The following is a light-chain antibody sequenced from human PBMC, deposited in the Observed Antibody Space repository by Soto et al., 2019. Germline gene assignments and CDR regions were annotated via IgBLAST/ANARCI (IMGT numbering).Light chain of an antibody. CDR3: QQYNYWPPYT. Sequence: EIVMTQSPATLSVSPGERATLSCRASRSVSSDLAWYQQKPGQAPRLLIYGASTRATGIPARFSGSGSGIEFTLTISSLQSEDFAVYYCQQYNYWPPYTFGQGTKLEIK. CDR1: RSVSSD. CDR2: GAS. V-gene: IGKV3-15*01. J-gene: IGKJ2*01.